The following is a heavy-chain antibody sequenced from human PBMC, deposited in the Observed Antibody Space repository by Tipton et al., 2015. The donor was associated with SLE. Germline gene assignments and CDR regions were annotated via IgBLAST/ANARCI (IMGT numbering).Heavy chain of an antibody. V-gene: IGHV4-59*01. CDR1: GGSFSGYY. Sequence: TLSLTCAVYGGSFSGYYWSWIRQPPGKGLEWIGYIYYSGSISYNPSLKSRVTISVDTSKNQFSLKLSSVTAADTAVYYCARDHYDSSGYYSFFDYWGQGTLVTVSS. D-gene: IGHD3-22*01. J-gene: IGHJ4*02. CDR2: IYYSGSI. CDR3: ARDHYDSSGYYSFFDY.